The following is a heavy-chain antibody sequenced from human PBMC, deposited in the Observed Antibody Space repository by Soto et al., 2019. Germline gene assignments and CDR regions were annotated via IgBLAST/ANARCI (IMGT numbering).Heavy chain of an antibody. D-gene: IGHD2-15*01. CDR3: ARSMGYCSGGSCYSYAFDI. J-gene: IGHJ3*02. Sequence: ASVKVSCKASGYTFTSYDINWVRQAPGQGLEWMGWINPNSGGTNYAQKFQGWVTMTRDTSISTAYMELSRLRSDDTAVYYCARSMGYCSGGSCYSYAFDIWGQGTMVTVSS. CDR1: GYTFTSYD. V-gene: IGHV1-2*04. CDR2: INPNSGGT.